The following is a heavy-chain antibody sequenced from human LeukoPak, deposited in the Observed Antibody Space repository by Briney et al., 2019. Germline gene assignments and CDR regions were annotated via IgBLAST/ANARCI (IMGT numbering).Heavy chain of an antibody. Sequence: ASAKVSCKVSGYTLTELSMHWVRQAPGKGLEWMGGFDPEDGETIYAQKFQGRVTMTEDTSTDTAYMELSSLRSEDTAVYYCATFRYSRLLRIEGAGYFDYWGQGTLVTVSS. D-gene: IGHD6-19*01. J-gene: IGHJ4*02. CDR2: FDPEDGET. CDR1: GYTLTELS. V-gene: IGHV1-24*01. CDR3: ATFRYSRLLRIEGAGYFDY.